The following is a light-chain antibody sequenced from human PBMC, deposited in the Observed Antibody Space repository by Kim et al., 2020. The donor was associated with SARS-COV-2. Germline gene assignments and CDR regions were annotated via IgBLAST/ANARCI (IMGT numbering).Light chain of an antibody. J-gene: IGLJ2*01. CDR1: KLGDKY. V-gene: IGLV3-1*01. CDR3: QAWDSSTVV. Sequence: VSPGRTASITCSGDKLGDKYSCWYQQKPGQSPVLVIYQDSKRPSGIPERFSGSNSGNTATLTISGTQAMDEADYYCQAWDSSTVVFGGGTQLTVL. CDR2: QDS.